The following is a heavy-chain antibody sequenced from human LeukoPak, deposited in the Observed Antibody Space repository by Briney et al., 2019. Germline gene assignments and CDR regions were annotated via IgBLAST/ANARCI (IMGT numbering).Heavy chain of an antibody. CDR2: IIPIFGTA. Sequence: SVKVSCKASGGTFSSYAISWVRQAPGQGLEWMGRIIPIFGTANYAQKFQGRVTVTTDESTSTAYMELSSLRSEDAAVYYCAKDHRYYYDSSGYYDYNWFDPWGQGTLVTVSS. D-gene: IGHD3-22*01. CDR3: AKDHRYYYDSSGYYDYNWFDP. CDR1: GGTFSSYA. J-gene: IGHJ5*02. V-gene: IGHV1-69*05.